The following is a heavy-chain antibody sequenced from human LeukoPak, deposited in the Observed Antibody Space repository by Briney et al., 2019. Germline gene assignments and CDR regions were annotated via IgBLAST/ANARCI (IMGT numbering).Heavy chain of an antibody. CDR3: ASGDGYNLDY. CDR2: INHSGST. D-gene: IGHD5-24*01. J-gene: IGHJ4*02. V-gene: IGHV4-39*07. CDR1: GGSISSSSYY. Sequence: SETLSLTCTVSGGSISSSSYYWGWIRQPPGKGLEWIGEINHSGSTNYNPSLKSRVTISVDTSKNQFSPKLSSVTAADTAVYYCASGDGYNLDYWGQGTLVTVSS.